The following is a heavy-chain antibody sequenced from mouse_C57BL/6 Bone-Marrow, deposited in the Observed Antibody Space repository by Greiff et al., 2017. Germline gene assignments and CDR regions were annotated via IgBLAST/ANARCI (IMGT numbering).Heavy chain of an antibody. CDR3: ARYGGFDFFAY. J-gene: IGHJ3*01. CDR2: INPYNGGT. Sequence: EVQLQQSGPVLVKPGASVKMSCKASGYTFTDYYMNWVKQSHGKSLEWIGVINPYNGGTSYNQKFKGKATLTVDKSSSTAYMALNSLTSEDSAVYYCARYGGFDFFAYWGQGTLVTVSA. D-gene: IGHD1-1*01. V-gene: IGHV1-19*01. CDR1: GYTFTDYY.